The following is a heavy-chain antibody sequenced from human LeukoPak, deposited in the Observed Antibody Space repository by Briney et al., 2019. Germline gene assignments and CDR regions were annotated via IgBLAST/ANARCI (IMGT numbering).Heavy chain of an antibody. Sequence: GGSLRLSCAASGFTFNSYWMTWVRQAPGKGLEWVANIKQDGSEKYYVDSVKGRFTILRDNAKNSLYLQMKSLRADDTAVYYCARDQLAGYSYGYLDYWGQGTLVTVSS. CDR3: ARDQLAGYSYGYLDY. D-gene: IGHD5-18*01. J-gene: IGHJ4*02. CDR2: IKQDGSEK. CDR1: GFTFNSYW. V-gene: IGHV3-7*01.